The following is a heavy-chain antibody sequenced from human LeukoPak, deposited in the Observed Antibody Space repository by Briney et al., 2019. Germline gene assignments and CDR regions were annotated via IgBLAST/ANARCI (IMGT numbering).Heavy chain of an antibody. CDR2: ISAYNGNT. V-gene: IGHV1-18*01. Sequence: ASVKVSCKASGYTFTSYGISWVRQAPGQGLEWMGWISAYNGNTNYAQKLQGRVTMTTDTSTSTAYMELRSLRSDDTAVYYCARDDDPPDGGGSCYLDYWGQGTLVTVSS. J-gene: IGHJ4*02. D-gene: IGHD2-15*01. CDR1: GYTFTSYG. CDR3: ARDDDPPDGGGSCYLDY.